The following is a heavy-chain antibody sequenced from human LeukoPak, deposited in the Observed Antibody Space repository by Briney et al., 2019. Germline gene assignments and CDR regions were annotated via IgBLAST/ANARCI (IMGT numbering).Heavy chain of an antibody. V-gene: IGHV4-59*01. Sequence: SETLSLTCTVSGGSISSYYWSWIRQPPGKGLEWIGHIYYSGSTNYNPSLKSRVTISVDTSKNQFSLKLSSVTAADTAVYYCARGNTYGDYDDYWGQGTLVTVSS. CDR2: IYYSGST. D-gene: IGHD4-17*01. J-gene: IGHJ4*02. CDR1: GGSISSYY. CDR3: ARGNTYGDYDDY.